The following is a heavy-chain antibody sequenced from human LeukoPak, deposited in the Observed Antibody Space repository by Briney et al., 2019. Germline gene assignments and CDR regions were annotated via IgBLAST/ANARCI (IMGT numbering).Heavy chain of an antibody. CDR3: ARASQGYCSSTSCYAFDI. V-gene: IGHV1-69*04. J-gene: IGHJ3*02. D-gene: IGHD2-2*01. CDR2: IIPILGIA. CDR1: GGTFSSYA. Sequence: SVKVSCKASGGTFSSYAISWVRQAPGRGLEWMGRIIPILGIANYAQKFQGRVTITADKSTSTAYMELSSLRSEDTAVYYCARASQGYCSSTSCYAFDIWGQGTMVTVSS.